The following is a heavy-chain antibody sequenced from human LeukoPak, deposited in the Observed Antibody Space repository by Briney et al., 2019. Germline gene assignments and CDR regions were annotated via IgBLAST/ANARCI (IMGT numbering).Heavy chain of an antibody. CDR1: GFTFSSYT. CDR3: AKDGGLWVTAHWGDS. D-gene: IGHD4-23*01. CDR2: ITTSDGNT. Sequence: GGSLRLSCAASGFTFSSYTMSWVRQAPGKGLEWVSTITTSDGNTYYADSVKGRFTVSRDNSKNTLFLQMNSLRAEDTAVYYCAKDGGLWVTAHWGDSWGRGTLVTVSS. V-gene: IGHV3-23*01. J-gene: IGHJ4*02.